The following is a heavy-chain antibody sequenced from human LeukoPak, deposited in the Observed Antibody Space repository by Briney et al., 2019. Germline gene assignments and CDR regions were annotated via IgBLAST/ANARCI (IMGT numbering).Heavy chain of an antibody. V-gene: IGHV1-2*02. CDR3: ARGGDYYDSSGYFLPFDP. CDR1: GYTFTGYY. J-gene: IGHJ5*02. CDR2: INPYSGGT. D-gene: IGHD3-22*01. Sequence: ASVTVSCKASGYTFTGYYMHWVRQAPGQGLEWMGWINPYSGGTNYAQKFQGRVTMTRDTSISTAYMELSRLRSDDTAVYYCARGGDYYDSSGYFLPFDPWGQGTLVTVSS.